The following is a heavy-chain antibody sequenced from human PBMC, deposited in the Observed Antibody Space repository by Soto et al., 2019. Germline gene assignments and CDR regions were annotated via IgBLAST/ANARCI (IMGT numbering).Heavy chain of an antibody. J-gene: IGHJ4*02. CDR1: GFTFTDYA. CDR3: ARGSSGYISSWYYFDY. D-gene: IGHD6-13*01. CDR2: ISGIGGST. V-gene: IGHV3-23*01. Sequence: PGGSLRLSCAASGFTFTDYALSWVRRAPGKGPEWVATISGIGGSTYLADSVKGRLSISRDNSKNTVSLLMDSLRAEDTAVYFCARGSSGYISSWYYFDYWGRGTLVTVSS.